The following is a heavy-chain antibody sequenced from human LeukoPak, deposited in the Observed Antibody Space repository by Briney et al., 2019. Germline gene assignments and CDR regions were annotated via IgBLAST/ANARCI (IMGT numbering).Heavy chain of an antibody. Sequence: SETLSLTCAVSGYSISSGYYWGWIRQPPGKGLEWIGGIFHSVSTYYNPSLKSRVTISVDTSKNQFSLKLSSVTAADTAMYYCARHVKGAIFGVILPYYFDYWGQGTLVTVSS. D-gene: IGHD3-3*01. V-gene: IGHV4-38-2*01. CDR3: ARHVKGAIFGVILPYYFDY. CDR1: GYSISSGYY. J-gene: IGHJ4*02. CDR2: IFHSVST.